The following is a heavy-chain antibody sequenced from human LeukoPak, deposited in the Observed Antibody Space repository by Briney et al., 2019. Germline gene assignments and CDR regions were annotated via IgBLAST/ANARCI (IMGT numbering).Heavy chain of an antibody. CDR3: ATLVLNRMELLPPPFDY. Sequence: ASVKVSCKVSGYTLTELSMHWVRQAPGKGLEWMGGFDPEDGETIYAQKFQGRVTMTEDTSTDTAYMELSSLRSEDTAVYYCATLVLNRMELLPPPFDYWGQGTLVTVSS. CDR1: GYTLTELS. CDR2: FDPEDGET. J-gene: IGHJ4*02. D-gene: IGHD1-26*01. V-gene: IGHV1-24*01.